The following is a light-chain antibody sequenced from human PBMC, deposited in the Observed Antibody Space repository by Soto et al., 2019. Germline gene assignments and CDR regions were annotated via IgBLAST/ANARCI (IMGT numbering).Light chain of an antibody. J-gene: IGKJ2*01. CDR2: WAS. CDR3: QQYYSPPRYT. V-gene: IGKV4-1*01. Sequence: DIVMNQSPAYLAVSLGERATINCKYSQNGLYSSKNRNLIAWYQQKPGQPPKLLIYWASTRESGVPDRFSGSGSGRDFTLTISSLQAEDVAVYYCQQYYSPPRYTFGQGTRLEIK. CDR1: QNGLYSSKNRNL.